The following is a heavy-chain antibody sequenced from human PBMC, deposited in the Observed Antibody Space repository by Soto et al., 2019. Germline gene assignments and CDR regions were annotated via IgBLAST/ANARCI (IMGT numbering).Heavy chain of an antibody. D-gene: IGHD3-22*01. V-gene: IGHV3-7*03. Sequence: VGSLRLSCAASGFTFSSYWMSWVRQAPGRGLEWMANIKYDGSEKYYVDSVKGRLTISRDNAKNSLYLQMNSLRAEDTAVYYCASSPHKDSRPDYWGQGTLVTVSS. J-gene: IGHJ4*02. CDR2: IKYDGSEK. CDR3: ASSPHKDSRPDY. CDR1: GFTFSSYW.